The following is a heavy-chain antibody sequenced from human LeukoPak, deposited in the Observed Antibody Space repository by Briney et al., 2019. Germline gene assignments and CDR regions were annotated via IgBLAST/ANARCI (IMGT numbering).Heavy chain of an antibody. CDR2: INPNTGGT. Sequence: LEASVKVSCKASGYTFSGSYIHWVRQAPGQGLEWMGWINPNTGGTNYAQKFQGRVTMTRDTSISTAYMELNRLRSDDTAVYYCARDNSGWDYYFAYWGQGTLVTVSS. J-gene: IGHJ4*02. CDR3: ARDNSGWDYYFAY. V-gene: IGHV1-2*03. CDR1: GYTFSGSY. D-gene: IGHD6-19*01.